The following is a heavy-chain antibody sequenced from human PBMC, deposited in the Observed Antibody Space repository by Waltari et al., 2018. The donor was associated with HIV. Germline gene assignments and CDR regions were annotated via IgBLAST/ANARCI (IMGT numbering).Heavy chain of an antibody. CDR2: IYYSGST. CDR1: GGSVSSGSYY. Sequence: QVQLQESGPGLVKPSETLSLTCTVSGGSVSSGSYYWSWIRQPPGKGLEWIGYIYYSGSTNYNPSLKTRVTISVDTSMNQFSLKLSSVTAADTAVYYCARAGLGGTAYNWFDPWGQGTLVTVSS. D-gene: IGHD3-22*01. CDR3: ARAGLGGTAYNWFDP. V-gene: IGHV4-61*01. J-gene: IGHJ5*02.